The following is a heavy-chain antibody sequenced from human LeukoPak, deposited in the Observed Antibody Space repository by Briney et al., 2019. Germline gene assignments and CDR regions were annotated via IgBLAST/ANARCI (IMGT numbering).Heavy chain of an antibody. CDR1: GYTFTGYY. CDR2: INPNSGGT. D-gene: IGHD2-2*01. Sequence: AASVKVSCKASGYTFTGYYMHWVRQAPGQGLEWMGWINPNSGGTNYAQKFQGRVTMTRDTSISTAYMELSRLRSDDTAVYYCARDYCSSTSRYGKLDYWGQGTLVTVSS. CDR3: ARDYCSSTSRYGKLDY. V-gene: IGHV1-2*02. J-gene: IGHJ4*02.